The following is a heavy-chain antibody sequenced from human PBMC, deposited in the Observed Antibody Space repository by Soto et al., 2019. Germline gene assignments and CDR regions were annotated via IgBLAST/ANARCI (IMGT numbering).Heavy chain of an antibody. Sequence: PGGSLRLSCATSGFAFSSYSMHWFRQAPGKELEWVAVISSGGGLTFYADSVKGRFIISRDNPKGTVFLQMNSLRLEDTAVYYSAREVVTTKWYFDNWGQGIMVTVSS. D-gene: IGHD2-21*02. J-gene: IGHJ4*02. CDR2: ISSGGGLT. CDR1: GFAFSSYS. CDR3: AREVVTTKWYFDN. V-gene: IGHV3-30-3*01.